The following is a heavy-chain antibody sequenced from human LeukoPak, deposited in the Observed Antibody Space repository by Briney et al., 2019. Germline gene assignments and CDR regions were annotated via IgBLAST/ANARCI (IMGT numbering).Heavy chain of an antibody. D-gene: IGHD1-26*01. J-gene: IGHJ4*02. V-gene: IGHV3-7*03. CDR2: IKKDGSEQ. Sequence: PGGSLRLSCAASGFSFNGYWMAWVRQAPGKGLEWVANIKKDGSEQYYMDSVKGRFTISRDNAKNTLYVQMNSLRDEDTAVYYCAKDQRWESPHYLDSWGQGTLVTVSS. CDR3: AKDQRWESPHYLDS. CDR1: GFSFNGYW.